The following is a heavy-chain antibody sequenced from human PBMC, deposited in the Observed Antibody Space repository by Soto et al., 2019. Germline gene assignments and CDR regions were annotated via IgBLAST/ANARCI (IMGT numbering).Heavy chain of an antibody. CDR2: INPSGGST. CDR3: ARDTPQDGGNSPVGKPGDAFDI. J-gene: IGHJ3*02. CDR1: GYTFTSYY. Sequence: ASVKVSCNASGYTFTSYYMHWARQAPAQGLEWMGIINPSGGSTSYAQKFQGRVTMTRDTATSTVYMELSSLRSQDTAVYYCARDTPQDGGNSPVGKPGDAFDIWGQGTMVTVSS. D-gene: IGHD2-21*02. V-gene: IGHV1-46*01.